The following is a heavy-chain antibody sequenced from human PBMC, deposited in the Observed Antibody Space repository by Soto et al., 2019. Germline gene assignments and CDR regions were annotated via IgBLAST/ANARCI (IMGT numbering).Heavy chain of an antibody. CDR1: GGSISPYY. CDR3: ARGAAPRPGY. Sequence: SETLSLTCTVSGGSISPYYWSWIRQPPGKGLEWIGYVSHSGTANYNPSLRARVTISIDTSKNQVSLKLTSVTAADTAVFYCARGAAPRPGYWGQGTLVTVSS. D-gene: IGHD6-25*01. J-gene: IGHJ4*02. CDR2: VSHSGTA. V-gene: IGHV4-59*01.